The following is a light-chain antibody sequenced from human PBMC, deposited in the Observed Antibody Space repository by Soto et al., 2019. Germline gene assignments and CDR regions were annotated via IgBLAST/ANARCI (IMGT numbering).Light chain of an antibody. J-gene: IGLJ2*01. Sequence: QSVLTQPASVSGSPGQSITISCTGTSSDVGSYNLVSWYQQHPGKAPKLRIYEDNKRPSGVSNRFSGSKSGNTASLTISGLQAEDEADYYCCSYAGSSTFVVFGGGTKLTVL. CDR1: SSDVGSYNL. CDR2: EDN. CDR3: CSYAGSSTFVV. V-gene: IGLV2-23*02.